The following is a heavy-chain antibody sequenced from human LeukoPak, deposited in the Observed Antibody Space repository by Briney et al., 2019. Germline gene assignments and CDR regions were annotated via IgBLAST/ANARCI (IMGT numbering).Heavy chain of an antibody. V-gene: IGHV4-4*07. J-gene: IGHJ4*02. CDR1: GASISSSY. Sequence: SETLSLTCTVSGASISSSYWSWIRQPAGKGLEWIGRICPSGSTNYNPSLKSRLTMSVDTSKNQFSLRLSSVTAADTAVYYCARGPSGASGHDYWGQGTQVTVSS. CDR3: ARGPSGASGHDY. D-gene: IGHD3-10*01. CDR2: ICPSGST.